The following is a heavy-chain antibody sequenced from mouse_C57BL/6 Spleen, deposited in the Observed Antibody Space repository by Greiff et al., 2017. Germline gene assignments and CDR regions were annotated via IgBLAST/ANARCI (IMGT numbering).Heavy chain of an antibody. J-gene: IGHJ1*03. CDR3: ARDGTGTGGYFDV. CDR2: ISDGGSYT. CDR1: GFTFSSYA. V-gene: IGHV5-4*01. D-gene: IGHD4-1*01. Sequence: EVMLVESGGGLVKPGGSLKLSCAASGFTFSSYAMSWVRQTPEKRLEWVATISDGGSYTYYPDNVKGRFTISRDNAKNNLYLQMSHLKSEDTAMYYCARDGTGTGGYFDVWGTGTTVTVSS.